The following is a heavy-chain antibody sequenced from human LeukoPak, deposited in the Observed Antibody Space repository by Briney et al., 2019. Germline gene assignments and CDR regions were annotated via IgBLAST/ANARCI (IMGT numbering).Heavy chain of an antibody. CDR2: ITSTGSYT. J-gene: IGHJ4*02. D-gene: IGHD3-9*01. CDR3: ARVHYDILTGYRILDY. V-gene: IGHV3-21*01. CDR1: GFTFSSYN. Sequence: GGSLRLSCAASGFTFSSYNMNWVRQAPGKGLEWVSSITSTGSYTFYADSVKGRFTISRDNAKNSLYLQMNSLRAEDTAVYYCARVHYDILTGYRILDYWGQGTLVTVSS.